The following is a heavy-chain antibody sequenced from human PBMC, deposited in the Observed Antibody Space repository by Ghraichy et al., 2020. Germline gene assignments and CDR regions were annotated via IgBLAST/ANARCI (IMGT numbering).Heavy chain of an antibody. CDR3: ARGGGYCSSTSCPTGGSWFDP. D-gene: IGHD2-2*01. CDR1: GYTFTGYY. J-gene: IGHJ5*02. V-gene: IGHV1-2*02. CDR2: INPNSGGT. Sequence: ASVKVSCKASGYTFTGYYMHWVRQAPGQGLEWMGWINPNSGGTNYAQKFQGRVTMTRDTSISTAYMELSRLRSDDTAVYYCARGGGYCSSTSCPTGGSWFDPWGQGTLVTVSS.